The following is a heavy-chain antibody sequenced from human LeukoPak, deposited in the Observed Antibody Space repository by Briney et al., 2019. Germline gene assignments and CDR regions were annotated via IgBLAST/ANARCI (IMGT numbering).Heavy chain of an antibody. Sequence: PGESLKISCKGSGYSFTNYWIGWVRQMPGKGLEWMGIIYPGDSDTRYSPSFQGQVTISADKSISTAYLQWSSLKASDTAMYYCARRSSRVDYDSSGYSDYWGQGTLVTVSS. CDR2: IYPGDSDT. CDR3: ARRSSRVDYDSSGYSDY. D-gene: IGHD3-22*01. J-gene: IGHJ4*02. V-gene: IGHV5-51*01. CDR1: GYSFTNYW.